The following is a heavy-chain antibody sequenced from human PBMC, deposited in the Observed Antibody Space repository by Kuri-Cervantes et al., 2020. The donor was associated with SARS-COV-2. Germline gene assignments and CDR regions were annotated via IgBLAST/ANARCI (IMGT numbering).Heavy chain of an antibody. V-gene: IGHV4-34*01. CDR1: GGSISSYY. Sequence: SETLSLTCTVSGGSISSYYWSWIRQPPGKGLEWVGEINHSGSTNYNPSLKSRVTISVDTSKNQFSLKLSSVTAADTAVYYCARGRIGYSSGWSYWYFDLWGRGTLVTVSS. D-gene: IGHD6-19*01. J-gene: IGHJ2*01. CDR2: INHSGST. CDR3: ARGRIGYSSGWSYWYFDL.